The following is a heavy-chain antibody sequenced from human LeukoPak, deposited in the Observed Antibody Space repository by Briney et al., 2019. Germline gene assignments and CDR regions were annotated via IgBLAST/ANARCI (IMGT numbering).Heavy chain of an antibody. CDR2: IYHSGST. CDR1: GGSISSGGYS. CDR3: AREGDGDYSNAFDI. Sequence: PSETLSLTCAVSGGSISSGGYSWSWIRQPPGTGLEWIGYIYHSGSTYYNPSLKSRVTISVDRSKNQFSLKLSSVTAADTAVYYCAREGDGDYSNAFDIWGQGTMVTVSS. D-gene: IGHD4-17*01. V-gene: IGHV4-30-2*01. J-gene: IGHJ3*02.